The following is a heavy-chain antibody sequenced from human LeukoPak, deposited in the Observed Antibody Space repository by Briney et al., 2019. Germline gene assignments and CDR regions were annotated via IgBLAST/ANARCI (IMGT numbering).Heavy chain of an antibody. CDR2: ISDRGDST. V-gene: IGHV3-23*01. CDR3: AKDRDNSKDDPDY. Sequence: GGSLRLSCAASGLNLTTYAMGWVRQAPGKGLEWVSVISDRGDSTYYGDSVKGRFTISRDNSKNTLYLQMNSLRVEDTAVYYCAKDRDNSKDDPDYWGQGSLVTVSS. J-gene: IGHJ4*02. CDR1: GLNLTTYA. D-gene: IGHD1-1*01.